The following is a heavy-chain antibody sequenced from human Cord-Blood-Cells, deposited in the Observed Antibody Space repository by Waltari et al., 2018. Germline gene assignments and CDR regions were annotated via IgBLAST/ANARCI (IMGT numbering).Heavy chain of an antibody. D-gene: IGHD3-16*02. CDR3: ARSSWSYDYVWGSYPFDY. CDR1: GYSISSGYY. J-gene: IGHJ4*02. Sequence: QVQLQESGPGLVKPSETLSLTCTVSGYSISSGYYWGWIRQPPGKGLEWIGSIYHSGGTYYNPSLKSRVTISVDTSKNQFSLKLSSVTAADTAVYYCARSSWSYDYVWGSYPFDYWGQGTLVTVSS. V-gene: IGHV4-38-2*02. CDR2: IYHSGGT.